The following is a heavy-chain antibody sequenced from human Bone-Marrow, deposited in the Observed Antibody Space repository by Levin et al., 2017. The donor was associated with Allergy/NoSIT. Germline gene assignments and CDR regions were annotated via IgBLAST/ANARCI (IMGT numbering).Heavy chain of an antibody. V-gene: IGHV4-30-4*01. J-gene: IGHJ6*02. CDR2: ISNNGDT. D-gene: IGHD3-9*01. CDR3: VRLLDDILTGFRNYGMDV. CDR1: GGSIRGGDYY. Sequence: SQTLSLTCTVSGGSIRGGDYYWSWIRQSPGQGLEWIGFISNNGDTFYTPSLKSRITISVDTSKNHFFLTLRSVAAADTALYYCVRLLDDILTGFRNYGMDVWGQGTTVTVSS.